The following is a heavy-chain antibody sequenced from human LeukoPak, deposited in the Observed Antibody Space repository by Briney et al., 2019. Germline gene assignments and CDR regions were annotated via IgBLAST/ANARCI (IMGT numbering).Heavy chain of an antibody. V-gene: IGHV4-39*07. CDR3: ARVGRGYSSSWYVGYYYYMDV. CDR1: GGPISSSTYY. CDR2: LYYSGST. Sequence: SETLSLTCTVSGGPISSSTYYWGWIRQPPGKGLEWIGNLYYSGSTYYNPSLKSRVTISVDTSKNQFSLKLSSVTAADTAVYYCARVGRGYSSSWYVGYYYYMDVWGKGTTVTVSS. J-gene: IGHJ6*03. D-gene: IGHD6-13*01.